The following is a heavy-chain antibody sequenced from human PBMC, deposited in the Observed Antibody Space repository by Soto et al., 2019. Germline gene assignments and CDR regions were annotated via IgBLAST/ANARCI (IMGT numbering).Heavy chain of an antibody. CDR2: IIPIFGTA. CDR3: ARTYYYDSSGYYPIDY. Sequence: SVKVSCKASGGTFSSYAISWVRQAPGQGLEWMGGIIPIFGTANYAQKFQGRVTITADESTSTAYMELSSLRSEDTAVYYCARTYYYDSSGYYPIDYWGQGTLVTVSS. D-gene: IGHD3-22*01. J-gene: IGHJ4*02. V-gene: IGHV1-69*13. CDR1: GGTFSSYA.